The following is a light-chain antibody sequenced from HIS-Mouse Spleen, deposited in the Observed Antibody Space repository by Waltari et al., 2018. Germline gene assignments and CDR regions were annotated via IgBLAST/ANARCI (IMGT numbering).Light chain of an antibody. CDR3: SSYTSSSTLV. Sequence: QSALTQPASVSGSPGQSITISCPGTSSYVGVYNYISWYQQHPGKTPKLMIYDVSNRPSGVSNRFSGSKSGNTASLTISGLQAEDEADYYCSSYTSSSTLVFGGGTKLTVL. J-gene: IGLJ3*02. CDR2: DVS. V-gene: IGLV2-14*03. CDR1: SSYVGVYNY.